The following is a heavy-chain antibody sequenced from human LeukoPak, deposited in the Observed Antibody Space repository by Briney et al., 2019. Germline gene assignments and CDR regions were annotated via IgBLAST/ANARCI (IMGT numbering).Heavy chain of an antibody. J-gene: IGHJ6*02. CDR3: ARDGPGYYDFWSGSTNYYGMDI. Sequence: SETLSLTCTVSAGSINNYYWSWIRQPPGKGLEWIGYIYYSGSTNYNPSLKSRVTISVDTSKKQVSLNLSSVTAADTAVYYCARDGPGYYDFWSGSTNYYGMDIWGQGTTVTVSS. CDR2: IYYSGST. D-gene: IGHD3-3*01. CDR1: AGSINNYY. V-gene: IGHV4-59*01.